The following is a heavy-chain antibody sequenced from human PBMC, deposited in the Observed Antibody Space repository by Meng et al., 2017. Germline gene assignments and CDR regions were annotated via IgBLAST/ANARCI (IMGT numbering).Heavy chain of an antibody. CDR3: AKAFVPARPYYFDY. V-gene: IGHV3-23*01. CDR1: GFTFSSYA. Sequence: GESLKISCAASGFTFSSYAMSWVRQAPGKGLEWVSAISGSGGSTYYADSVKGRFTISRDNSKNTLYLQMNSLRAEDTAVYYCAKAFVPARPYYFDYWGQGTLVTVSS. D-gene: IGHD2-2*01. J-gene: IGHJ4*02. CDR2: ISGSGGST.